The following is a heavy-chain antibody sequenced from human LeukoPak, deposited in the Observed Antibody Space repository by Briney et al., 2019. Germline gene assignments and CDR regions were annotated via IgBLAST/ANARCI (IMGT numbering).Heavy chain of an antibody. J-gene: IGHJ3*02. D-gene: IGHD1-1*01. CDR3: AKSLLTTATGTGRAFDI. CDR2: ISAGGETT. Sequence: GGSLRLSCAASGFTVSSNYMSWVRQAPGKGLEWVSGISAGGETTFYADSVRGRLTISRDNSKNTLNLQMNSLRADDTAVYYCAKSLLTTATGTGRAFDIWGQGTMVTVSS. CDR1: GFTVSSNY. V-gene: IGHV3-23*01.